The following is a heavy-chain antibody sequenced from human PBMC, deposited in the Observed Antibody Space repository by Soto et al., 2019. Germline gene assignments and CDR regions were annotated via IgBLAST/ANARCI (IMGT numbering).Heavy chain of an antibody. J-gene: IGHJ4*02. D-gene: IGHD6-19*01. CDR3: ARGGVLAVADYYFDY. Sequence: ASVKVSCKASGGTFSSYAISWVRQAPGQGLEWMGGIIPIFGTANYAQKFQGRVTITADESTSTAYMELSSLRSEDTAVYYCARGGVLAVADYYFDYWGQGTLVTVSS. CDR2: IIPIFGTA. CDR1: GGTFSSYA. V-gene: IGHV1-69*13.